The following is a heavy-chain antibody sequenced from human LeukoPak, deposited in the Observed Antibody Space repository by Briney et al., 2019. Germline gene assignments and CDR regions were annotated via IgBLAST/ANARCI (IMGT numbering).Heavy chain of an antibody. CDR1: GFTFSSYS. V-gene: IGHV3-21*01. J-gene: IGHJ4*02. CDR2: ISSSSSYI. Sequence: PGGSLRLACAASGFTFSSYSMNWVRQAPGKGLEWVSSISSSSSYIYYADSVKGRFTISRDNAKNSLYLQMNRLRAEDTAVYYCARSGLWFGDKEDYWGQGTLVTVSS. D-gene: IGHD3-10*01. CDR3: ARSGLWFGDKEDY.